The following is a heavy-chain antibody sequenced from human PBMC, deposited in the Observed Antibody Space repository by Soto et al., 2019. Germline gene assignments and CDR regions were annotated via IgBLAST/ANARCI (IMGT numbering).Heavy chain of an antibody. V-gene: IGHV3-7*01. CDR1: GFTFSSYW. Sequence: EVQLVESGGGLVQPGGSLRLSCAASGFTFSSYWMSWVRQAPGKGLEWVANIKQDGSEKYYVDSVKGRFTISRDNAKNSLYLQMNRLRAEDTAVYSCARDLLSSGFDYWGQGTLVTVSS. J-gene: IGHJ4*02. CDR3: ARDLLSSGFDY. D-gene: IGHD3-22*01. CDR2: IKQDGSEK.